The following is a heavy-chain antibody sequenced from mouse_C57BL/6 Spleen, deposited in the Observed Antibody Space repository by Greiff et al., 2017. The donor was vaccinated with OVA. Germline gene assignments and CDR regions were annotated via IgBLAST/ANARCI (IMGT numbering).Heavy chain of an antibody. V-gene: IGHV7-3*01. CDR2: IRNKANGYTT. CDR1: GFTFTDYY. J-gene: IGHJ4*01. Sequence: EVKVEESGGGLVQPGGSLSLSCAASGFTFTDYYMSWVRQPPGKALEWLGFIRNKANGYTTEYSASVKGRFTISRDNSQSILYLQMNALRAEDSATYYCARDGSYAMDYWGQGTSVTVSS. CDR3: ARDGSYAMDY.